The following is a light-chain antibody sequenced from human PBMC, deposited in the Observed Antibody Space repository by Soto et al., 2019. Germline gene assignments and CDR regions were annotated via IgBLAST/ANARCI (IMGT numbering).Light chain of an antibody. Sequence: EIVLTQSPGTLSLSPGERATLSCRASQSVSSSYLAWYKQKPGQAPRLLIYGTSSRATAIPDRFSGSGSGTDFTFTFSRLEPEDFAVYYCQQYGSSSWTFGQGTKVDIK. CDR1: QSVSSSY. V-gene: IGKV3-20*01. J-gene: IGKJ1*01. CDR3: QQYGSSSWT. CDR2: GTS.